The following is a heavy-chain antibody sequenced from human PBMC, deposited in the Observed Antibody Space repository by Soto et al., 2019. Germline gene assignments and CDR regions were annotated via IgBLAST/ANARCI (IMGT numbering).Heavy chain of an antibody. J-gene: IGHJ6*02. CDR1: GFTFDSCV. Sequence: DVPLVESGGDLVQPGGSLRLSCAASGFTFDSCVMSWVRQAPGKGLEWLSLISGSGRYTDYADSVKGRFTISRDNSKNTLYLQMNSLRVEDTAVYYCAKDPPSERMQPDYGMDVWGQGTTVTVSS. D-gene: IGHD6-13*01. CDR2: ISGSGRYT. CDR3: AKDPPSERMQPDYGMDV. V-gene: IGHV3-23*04.